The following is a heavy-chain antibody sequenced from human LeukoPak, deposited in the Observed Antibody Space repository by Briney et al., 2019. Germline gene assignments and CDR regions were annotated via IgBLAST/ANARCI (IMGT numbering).Heavy chain of an antibody. J-gene: IGHJ6*02. CDR1: GYSFTTYW. Sequence: GESLKISCKASGYSFTTYWIGWVRQMPGKGLEWMGIVYPGDSDTRYSPSFQGQVTISADKSISTAYLQWSSLKASDTAMYYCARQKEFLYYGMDVWGQGTTVTVSS. CDR2: VYPGDSDT. D-gene: IGHD3-10*01. CDR3: ARQKEFLYYGMDV. V-gene: IGHV5-51*01.